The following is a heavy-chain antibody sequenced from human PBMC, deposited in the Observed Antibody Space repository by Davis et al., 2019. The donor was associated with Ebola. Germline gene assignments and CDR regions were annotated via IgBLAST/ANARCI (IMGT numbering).Heavy chain of an antibody. J-gene: IGHJ4*02. CDR1: GFMFSTYV. V-gene: IGHV3-43D*03. CDR3: TAYDSTFRNY. CDR2: ISWDGRST. Sequence: GESLKISCVDSGFMFSTYVMSWVRQAPGKGLEWVSLISWDGRSTAYADSVRGRFSISRDNSRKFLYLQMNGLRAEDTALYYCTAYDSTFRNYWGQGTLVTVSS. D-gene: IGHD3-22*01.